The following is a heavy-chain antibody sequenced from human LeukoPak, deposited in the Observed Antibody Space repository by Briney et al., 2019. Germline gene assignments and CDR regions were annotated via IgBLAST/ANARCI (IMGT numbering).Heavy chain of an antibody. Sequence: ASVKVSCKASGGTFSSYAISWVRQAPGQGLEWMGRIIPIFGTANYAQKFQGRVTITTDESTSTAYMELSSLRSEDTAVYYCARDGAHDYGDWDAFDIWGQGTMVTVSS. V-gene: IGHV1-69*05. CDR2: IIPIFGTA. CDR3: ARDGAHDYGDWDAFDI. CDR1: GGTFSSYA. J-gene: IGHJ3*02. D-gene: IGHD4-17*01.